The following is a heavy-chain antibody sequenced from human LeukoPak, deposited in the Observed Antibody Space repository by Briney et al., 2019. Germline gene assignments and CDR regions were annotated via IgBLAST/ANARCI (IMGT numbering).Heavy chain of an antibody. CDR1: GFIFRNYG. Sequence: PGGSVRHSCAASGFIFRNYGMHWVRQAPGKGLEWVAVISYDGSNKFYADSVKGRFTVSRDNSKNTLFLQMNSLRTEDTALYHCATGGASLFLDGFDVWGQGTMVTVSS. D-gene: IGHD4-23*01. J-gene: IGHJ3*01. CDR2: ISYDGSNK. V-gene: IGHV3-30*03. CDR3: ATGGASLFLDGFDV.